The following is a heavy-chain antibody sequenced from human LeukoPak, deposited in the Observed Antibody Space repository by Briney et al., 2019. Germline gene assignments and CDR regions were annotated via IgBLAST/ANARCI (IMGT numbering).Heavy chain of an antibody. Sequence: PGGSLRLSCAASGFTFSSYAMTWVRQAPGKGLEWVSGISGSGATTYHADSVKGRFTISRDNSNNTLYLQMNSLRAEDTAVYYCVKRNYDYVWGSYLHFDYWGQGTLVAVSS. CDR1: GFTFSSYA. CDR3: VKRNYDYVWGSYLHFDY. D-gene: IGHD3-16*02. CDR2: ISGSGATT. J-gene: IGHJ4*02. V-gene: IGHV3-23*01.